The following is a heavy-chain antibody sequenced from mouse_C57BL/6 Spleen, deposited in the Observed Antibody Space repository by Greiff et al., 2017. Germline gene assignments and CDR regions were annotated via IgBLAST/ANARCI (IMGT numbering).Heavy chain of an antibody. J-gene: IGHJ3*01. CDR3: ALEGVGQRRPAWFAY. Sequence: EVQLQQSVAELVRPGASVKLSCTASGFNIKNTYMPWVKQRPEQGLEWIGRIDPANGNTKYAPKFQGKGTITADTSSNTAYLQLSSLTSEDTAIYYCALEGVGQRRPAWFAYWGQGTLVTVSA. CDR2: IDPANGNT. V-gene: IGHV14-3*01. CDR1: GFNIKNTY. D-gene: IGHD3-2*02.